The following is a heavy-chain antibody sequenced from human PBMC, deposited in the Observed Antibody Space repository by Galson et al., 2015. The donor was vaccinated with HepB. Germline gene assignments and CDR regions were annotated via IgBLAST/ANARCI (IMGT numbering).Heavy chain of an antibody. J-gene: IGHJ6*02. D-gene: IGHD3-10*01. Sequence: QSGAEVKKPGESLKISCKGSGYSFTSYWIGWVRQMPGKGLEWMGIIYPGDSDTRYSPSFQGQVTISADKSISTAYLQWSSLKASDTAMYYCARHGLSYGSGSYYKWGGMDVWGQGTTVTVSS. CDR3: ARHGLSYGSGSYYKWGGMDV. CDR1: GYSFTSYW. CDR2: IYPGDSDT. V-gene: IGHV5-51*01.